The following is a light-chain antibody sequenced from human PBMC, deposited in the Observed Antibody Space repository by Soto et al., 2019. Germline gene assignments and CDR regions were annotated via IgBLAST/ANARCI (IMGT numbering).Light chain of an antibody. Sequence: QSALTQPASVSGSPGQSITISCTGTSSDVGGYNYVSWYQQHPGKAPKLMIYEVSNRPSGVSNRFSGSKSGNTVSLTISGLQAEDEADYYCSSYTSSSGGVFGGGTKLTVL. J-gene: IGLJ2*01. CDR1: SSDVGGYNY. CDR3: SSYTSSSGGV. V-gene: IGLV2-14*01. CDR2: EVS.